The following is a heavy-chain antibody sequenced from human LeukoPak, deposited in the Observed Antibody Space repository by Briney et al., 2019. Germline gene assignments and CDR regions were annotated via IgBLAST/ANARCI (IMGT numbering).Heavy chain of an antibody. V-gene: IGHV4-34*01. J-gene: IGHJ5*02. CDR1: GASFAGYS. D-gene: IGHD6-25*01. CDR3: ARERVVSDYNWFDP. Sequence: PSETLSLTCAVHGASFAGYSWSWIRQSPGKGLEWIGEVNRVGYTIYNPSLKSRVNISIDTSTTQFSLRLSPVTVADTAVYFCARERVVSDYNWFDPWGQGTLVTVSS. CDR2: VNRVGYT.